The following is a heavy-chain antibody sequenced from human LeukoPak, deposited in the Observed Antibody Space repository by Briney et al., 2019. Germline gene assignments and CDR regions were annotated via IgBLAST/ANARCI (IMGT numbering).Heavy chain of an antibody. J-gene: IGHJ4*02. Sequence: PGGSLRLSCAASGFTFSSYAMSWVRQAPGKGLEWVSVIYSGGSTYYADSVKGRFTISRDNSKNTLYLQMNSLRAEDTAVYYCARGEYYYGSGSPDYWGQGTLVTVSS. D-gene: IGHD3-10*01. CDR1: GFTFSSYA. CDR3: ARGEYYYGSGSPDY. V-gene: IGHV3-66*01. CDR2: IYSGGST.